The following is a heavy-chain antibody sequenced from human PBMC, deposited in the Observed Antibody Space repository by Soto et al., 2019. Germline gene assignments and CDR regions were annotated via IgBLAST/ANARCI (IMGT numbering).Heavy chain of an antibody. J-gene: IGHJ4*02. CDR2: IDPSDSYT. D-gene: IGHD1-26*01. CDR1: PSSFTGYW. Sequence: PGESLKISCKGSPSSFTGYWISWVRQMPGKGLEWMGRIDPSDSYTNYSPSFRGHVTISADKSISTAYLQWSSLKASATAMYYCASYKRGGIVGITNWGQGTLVTVSS. V-gene: IGHV5-10-1*01. CDR3: ASYKRGGIVGITN.